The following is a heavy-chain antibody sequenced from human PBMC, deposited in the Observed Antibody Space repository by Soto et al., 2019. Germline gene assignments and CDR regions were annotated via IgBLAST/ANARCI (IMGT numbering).Heavy chain of an antibody. V-gene: IGHV1-69*01. CDR2: IIPMLGTA. J-gene: IGHJ5*01. Sequence: QVQLVQSGAEVKKPGSSVKVSCKASGGTFRSYTISWVRQAPGQGLEWMGGIIPMLGTANYAQKFQGRVTITADESTSTVYMELSSLRSEDTAVYYCAREGRGQWPTGGDNWFDPWGQGTLVIVSS. D-gene: IGHD6-19*01. CDR1: GGTFRSYT. CDR3: AREGRGQWPTGGDNWFDP.